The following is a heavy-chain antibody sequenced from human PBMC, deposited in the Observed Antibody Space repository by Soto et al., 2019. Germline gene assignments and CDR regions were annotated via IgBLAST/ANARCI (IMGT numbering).Heavy chain of an antibody. CDR1: GFTFSNAW. CDR2: IKSKTDGGTT. Sequence: GGSLRLSCAASGFTFSNAWMSWVRQAPGKGLEWVGRIKSKTDGGTTDYAAPVKGRFTISRDDSKNTLYLQMNSLKTDDTAVYYCTTGESSSWGYKDYWGQGTRVTVSS. V-gene: IGHV3-15*01. J-gene: IGHJ4*02. D-gene: IGHD6-13*01. CDR3: TTGESSSWGYKDY.